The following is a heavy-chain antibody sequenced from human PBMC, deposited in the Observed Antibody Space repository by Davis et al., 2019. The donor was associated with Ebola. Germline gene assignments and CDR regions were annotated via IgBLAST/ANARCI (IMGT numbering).Heavy chain of an antibody. CDR1: GGSISSSSYY. CDR2: IYYSGST. V-gene: IGHV4-39*01. D-gene: IGHD3-22*01. J-gene: IGHJ4*02. Sequence: MPSETLSLTCTVPGGSISSSSYYWGWIRQPPEKGLEWIGSIYYSGSTYYNPSLKSRVTISVDTSKNQFSLKLSSVTAADTAVYYCARHLPTYYYDSSGYYGLRMSYFDYWGQGTLVTVSS. CDR3: ARHLPTYYYDSSGYYGLRMSYFDY.